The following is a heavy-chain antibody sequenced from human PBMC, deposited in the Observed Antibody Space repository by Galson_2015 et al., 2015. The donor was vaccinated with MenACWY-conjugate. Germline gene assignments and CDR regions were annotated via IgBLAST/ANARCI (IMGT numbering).Heavy chain of an antibody. Sequence: PALVKPTQTLTLTCTFSGFSLSTSGMCVSWIRQPPGKALEWLALIDWDDDKYYSTSLKTRLTISKDTSKNQVVLTMTNMDPVDTATYYCARIRGDYYDSSGYYYYYYGMDVWGQGTTVTVSS. J-gene: IGHJ6*02. CDR2: IDWDDDK. CDR3: ARIRGDYYDSSGYYYYYYGMDV. D-gene: IGHD3-22*01. CDR1: GFSLSTSGMC. V-gene: IGHV2-70*01.